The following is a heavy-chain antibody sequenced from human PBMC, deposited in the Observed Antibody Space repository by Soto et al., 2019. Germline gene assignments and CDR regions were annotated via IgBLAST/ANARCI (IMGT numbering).Heavy chain of an antibody. CDR2: INHSGST. J-gene: IGHJ5*02. D-gene: IGHD3-10*01. Sequence: QVQLQQWGAGLLKPSETLSLTCAVYGGSLSGYYWSWIRQPPGKGLEWIGEINHSGSTNYNPSLTRRVTTSLDTSKNQVSLKLPSVTAADTAVYYCARLYGSERTVWFDPWGQGTLVTVSS. V-gene: IGHV4-34*01. CDR3: ARLYGSERTVWFDP. CDR1: GGSLSGYY.